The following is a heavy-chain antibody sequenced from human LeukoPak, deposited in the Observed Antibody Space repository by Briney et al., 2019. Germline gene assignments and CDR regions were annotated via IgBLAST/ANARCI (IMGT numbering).Heavy chain of an antibody. CDR1: AFTFNNYG. V-gene: IGHV3-30*02. D-gene: IGHD3-22*01. CDR3: AKDASLYDSSGYYSAFDY. CDR2: IRFDGSNK. Sequence: GGSLRLSCAASAFTFNNYGMHWVRQAPGKGLEWVAFIRFDGSNKYYADSVKGRFTISRDNSKNTLYLQMNSLRAEDTAVYYCAKDASLYDSSGYYSAFDYWGQGTLVTVSS. J-gene: IGHJ4*02.